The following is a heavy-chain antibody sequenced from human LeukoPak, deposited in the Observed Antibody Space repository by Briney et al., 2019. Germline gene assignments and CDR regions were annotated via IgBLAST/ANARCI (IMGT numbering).Heavy chain of an antibody. CDR1: GGSISSYY. CDR3: ARECYYGSGSYYSAFDY. D-gene: IGHD3-10*01. CDR2: IYTSGST. V-gene: IGHV4-4*07. Sequence: PSETLSLTCTVSGGSISSYYWSWIRQPAGKGLEWIGRIYTSGSTNYNPSLKSRVTMSVDTSKNQFSLKLSSVTAADTAVYYCARECYYGSGSYYSAFDYWGQGTLVTVSS. J-gene: IGHJ4*02.